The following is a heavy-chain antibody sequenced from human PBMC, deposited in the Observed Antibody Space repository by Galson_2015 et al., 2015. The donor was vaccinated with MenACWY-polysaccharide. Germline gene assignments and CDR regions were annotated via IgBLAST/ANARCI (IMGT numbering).Heavy chain of an antibody. V-gene: IGHV3-7*01. D-gene: IGHD3-22*01. J-gene: IGHJ2*01. Sequence: ALRLSCAASGFTFSSFWMSWVRQAPGKGLEWVAIIKQDGSEKYYADSVKGRFSISRDNAKNSLDLHMNSLRSEDTAVYYCARDPLDSSGYTRGSVFDLWGRGTLVTVSS. CDR3: ARDPLDSSGYTRGSVFDL. CDR1: GFTFSSFW. CDR2: IKQDGSEK.